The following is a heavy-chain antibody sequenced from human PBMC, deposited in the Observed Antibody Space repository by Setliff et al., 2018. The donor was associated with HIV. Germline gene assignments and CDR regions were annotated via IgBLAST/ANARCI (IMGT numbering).Heavy chain of an antibody. V-gene: IGHV4-34*01. CDR2: VTHSGST. D-gene: IGHD6-19*01. CDR1: GGSFSNYY. Sequence: SETLSLTCTVYGGSFSNYYTNWIRQPPGKGLEWIGEVTHSGSTTYDPSLKSRITISVDTSKNQFSLKLTSVTAADMGVYYCARGRKKTLAVSGTRYFDFWGQGTLVTVSS. J-gene: IGHJ4*02. CDR3: ARGRKKTLAVSGTRYFDF.